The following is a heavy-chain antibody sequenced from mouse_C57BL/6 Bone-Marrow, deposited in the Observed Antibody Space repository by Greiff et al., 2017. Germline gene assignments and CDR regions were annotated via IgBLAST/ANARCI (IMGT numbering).Heavy chain of an antibody. CDR2: ISSGGDYI. J-gene: IGHJ3*01. D-gene: IGHD2-3*01. CDR1: GFTFSSYA. CDR3: TRSFYDGYSFAY. Sequence: EVKLMESGEGLVKPGGSLKLSCAASGFTFSSYAMSWVRQTPENRLEGVAYISSGGDYIYYADTVKGRFTISRDNARNTLYLQMSSIKSEDTAMYYCTRSFYDGYSFAYWGQGTLVTVSA. V-gene: IGHV5-9-1*02.